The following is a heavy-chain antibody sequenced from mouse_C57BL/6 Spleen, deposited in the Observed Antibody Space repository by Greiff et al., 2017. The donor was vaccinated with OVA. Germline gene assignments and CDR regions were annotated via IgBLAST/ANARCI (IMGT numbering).Heavy chain of an antibody. J-gene: IGHJ3*01. V-gene: IGHV1-9*01. CDR3: SSLDSSGYVPFAY. Sequence: VQLQQSGAELMKPGASVKLSCTATGYTFTGYWIEWVKQRPGHGLEWIGAILPGSGSPHYNEKFKGKATFTADTSSNTAYMQLSSLTTEDSAIDYCSSLDSSGYVPFAYWGQGTLVTVSA. CDR2: ILPGSGSP. D-gene: IGHD3-2*02. CDR1: GYTFTGYW.